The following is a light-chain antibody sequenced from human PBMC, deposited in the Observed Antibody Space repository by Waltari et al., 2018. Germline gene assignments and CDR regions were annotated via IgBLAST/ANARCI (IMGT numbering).Light chain of an antibody. CDR2: KAS. J-gene: IGKJ1*01. CDR3: QQYDTFMWT. V-gene: IGKV1-5*03. Sequence: DIQMTQSPSTLSASVGDRVTITCRASQSICGWLAWYQQKPGKAPKLLIYKASTLESGVPTRFSGSGSGTEFTLTINSLQPDDFATYYCQQYDTFMWTFGQGTKVDI. CDR1: QSICGW.